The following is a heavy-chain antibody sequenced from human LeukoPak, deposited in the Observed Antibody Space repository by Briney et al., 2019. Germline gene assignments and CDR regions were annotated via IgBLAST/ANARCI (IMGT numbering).Heavy chain of an antibody. CDR3: ARDNSAVAGYFDY. V-gene: IGHV3-53*01. D-gene: IGHD6-19*01. CDR1: GFTVSSNY. Sequence: PGGSLRLSCAASGFTVSSNYMSWVRRAPGKGLEWVSVIYSGGSTYYADSVKGRFTISRDNSKNTLYLQMNSLRAEDTAVYYCARDNSAVAGYFDYWGQGTLVTVSS. J-gene: IGHJ4*02. CDR2: IYSGGST.